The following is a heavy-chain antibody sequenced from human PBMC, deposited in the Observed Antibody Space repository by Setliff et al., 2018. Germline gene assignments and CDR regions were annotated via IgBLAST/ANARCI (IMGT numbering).Heavy chain of an antibody. CDR1: GFTFSNYD. Sequence: PGGSLRLSCAASGFTFSNYDMNWVRQAPGKGLEWISYIHDSGNPTYYADSVKGRFTVSRDNAKNSLYLQMTSLRAEDTAIYYCARTTGYRLEGDFDYWGQGTLVTVSS. CDR2: IHDSGNPT. CDR3: ARTTGYRLEGDFDY. D-gene: IGHD3-16*01. V-gene: IGHV3-11*01. J-gene: IGHJ4*02.